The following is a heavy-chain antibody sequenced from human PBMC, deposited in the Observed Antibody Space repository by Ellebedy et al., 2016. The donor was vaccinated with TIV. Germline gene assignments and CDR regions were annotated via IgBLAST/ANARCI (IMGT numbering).Heavy chain of an antibody. D-gene: IGHD2-2*01. Sequence: GGSLRLSXAASGFTFDDYAIHWVRQAPGKGLEWVSGISWNSGSIGYADSVKGRFTISRDNAKSSLYLQMNSLRAEDTALYYCAKDKRPAAIGVIIDYWGQGTLVTVSS. CDR3: AKDKRPAAIGVIIDY. J-gene: IGHJ4*02. CDR2: ISWNSGSI. CDR1: GFTFDDYA. V-gene: IGHV3-9*01.